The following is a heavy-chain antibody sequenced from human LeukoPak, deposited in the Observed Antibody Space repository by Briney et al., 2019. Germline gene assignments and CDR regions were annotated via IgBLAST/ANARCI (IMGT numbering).Heavy chain of an antibody. CDR2: ISGSGGST. J-gene: IGHJ1*01. CDR1: GFTFSSHS. D-gene: IGHD3-22*01. Sequence: GGSLRLSCAVSGFTFSSHSMHWVRQAPGKGLEWVSAISGSGGSTYYADSVKGRFTISRDNSKNTLYLQMNSLRAEDTAVYYCATYSSLNRREFQYWGQGTLLTVSS. CDR3: ATYSSLNRREFQY. V-gene: IGHV3-23*01.